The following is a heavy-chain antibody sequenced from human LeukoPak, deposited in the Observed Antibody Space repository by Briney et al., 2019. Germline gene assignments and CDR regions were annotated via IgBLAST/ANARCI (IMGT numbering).Heavy chain of an antibody. V-gene: IGHV4-59*02. CDR2: VYNSGST. CDR3: ASVLLSSGYSN. Sequence: PSETLSLTCSVSGASVTSYYCNWIRQPPGKGLEWIGNVYNSGSTSYNPSFRSRATISVDTSKNQFSLKLSSVTAADTAVYYCASVLLSSGYSNWGQGNLVTVSS. CDR1: GASVTSYY. D-gene: IGHD3-22*01. J-gene: IGHJ4*02.